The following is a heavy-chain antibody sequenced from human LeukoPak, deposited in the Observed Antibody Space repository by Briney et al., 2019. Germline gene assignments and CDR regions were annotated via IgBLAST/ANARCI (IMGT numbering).Heavy chain of an antibody. J-gene: IGHJ5*02. Sequence: SETLSLTCAVYGGSFSGYYWSWIRQPPGKGLEWIGEINHSGSTNYNPSLKSRVTISVDTSKNQFSLKLSSVTAADTAVYYCARGRGLPDYGDYVAWFDPWGQGTLVTVSS. CDR1: GGSFSGYY. CDR2: INHSGST. CDR3: ARGRGLPDYGDYVAWFDP. V-gene: IGHV4-34*01. D-gene: IGHD4-17*01.